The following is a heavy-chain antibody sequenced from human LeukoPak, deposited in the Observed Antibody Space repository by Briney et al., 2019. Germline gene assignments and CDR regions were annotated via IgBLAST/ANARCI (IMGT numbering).Heavy chain of an antibody. CDR1: GGSISSGGYY. J-gene: IGHJ6*02. V-gene: IGHV4-31*03. CDR3: ARDSRDLDYSYYYGMDV. CDR2: IYYSGST. Sequence: SETLSLTCTVSGGSISSGGYYWSWIRQHPGKGLEWTGYIYYSGSTYYNPSLKSRVTISVDTSKNQFSLKLSSVTAADTAVYYCARDSRDLDYSYYYGMDVWGQGTTVTVSS. D-gene: IGHD4-11*01.